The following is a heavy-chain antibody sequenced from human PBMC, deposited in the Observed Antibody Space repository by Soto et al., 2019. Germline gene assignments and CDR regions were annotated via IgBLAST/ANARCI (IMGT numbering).Heavy chain of an antibody. CDR1: GYTFTSYA. V-gene: IGHV1-3*01. D-gene: IGHD6-19*01. CDR3: ARGEVAGPNWYYFDY. J-gene: IGHJ4*02. CDR2: INAGNGNT. Sequence: GASVKVSCKASGYTFTSYAMHWVRQAPGQRLEWMGWINAGNGNTKYSQKFQGRVTITRDTSASTAYMELSSLRSEDTAVYYCARGEVAGPNWYYFDYWGQGTLVTVSS.